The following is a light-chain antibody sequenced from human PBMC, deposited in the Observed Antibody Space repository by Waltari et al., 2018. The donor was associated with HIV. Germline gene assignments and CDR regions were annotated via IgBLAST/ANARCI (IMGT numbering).Light chain of an antibody. CDR1: SSAVGSYNL. J-gene: IGLJ2*01. Sequence: QSALTQSASVSGSIGQSITISCTGTSSAVGSYNLVSWYQHPPGKAPKLIIYEVYKRPSGVSNRFSGSKSGNTASLTVSGLQAEDEADYYCCSYAGSSIPFGGGTKLTVL. CDR3: CSYAGSSIP. V-gene: IGLV2-23*02. CDR2: EVY.